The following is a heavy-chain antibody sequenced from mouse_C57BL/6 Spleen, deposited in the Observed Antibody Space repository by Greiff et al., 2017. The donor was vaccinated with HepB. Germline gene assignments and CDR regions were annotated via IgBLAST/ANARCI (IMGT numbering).Heavy chain of an antibody. D-gene: IGHD2-3*01. CDR3: ARGGYYLYYAMDY. J-gene: IGHJ4*01. Sequence: EVMLVESEGGLVQPGSSMKLSYTASGFTFSDYYMAWVRQVPERGLEWVANINYDGSSTYYLDSLKSRFIISGDNAKNILYLQMSSLKSEDTATYYCARGGYYLYYAMDYWGQGTSVTVSS. CDR2: INYDGSST. V-gene: IGHV5-16*01. CDR1: GFTFSDYY.